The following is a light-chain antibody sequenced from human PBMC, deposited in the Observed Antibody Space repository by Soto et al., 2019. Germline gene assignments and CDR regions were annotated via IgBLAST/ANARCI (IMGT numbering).Light chain of an antibody. CDR3: QSYDMSLNTHV. CDR1: SSNIGASYD. CDR2: GAT. Sequence: QSVLTQPPSVSGAPGQGVTISCTGSSSNIGASYDLHWYHHLPGTAPKLLIYGATNRPSWVAYRCSGSMSGTSASLPITGLQAEAEADYYCQSYDMSLNTHVFGTGTKVTVL. V-gene: IGLV1-40*01. J-gene: IGLJ1*01.